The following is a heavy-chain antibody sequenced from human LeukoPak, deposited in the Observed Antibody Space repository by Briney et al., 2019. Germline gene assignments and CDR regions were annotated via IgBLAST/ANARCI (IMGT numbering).Heavy chain of an antibody. Sequence: PSETVSLTCTVSGGSISSYYWSWVRQPPGKGLEWIGYVDHTGSTNFNPSLNGRVSISRDTSKNLLSLSLRSVTAADTAVYFCARGRVSSSTWYSTYYYYFYMDVWGKGTTVTVSS. J-gene: IGHJ6*03. CDR1: GGSISSYY. V-gene: IGHV4-59*01. D-gene: IGHD6-13*01. CDR2: VDHTGST. CDR3: ARGRVSSSTWYSTYYYYFYMDV.